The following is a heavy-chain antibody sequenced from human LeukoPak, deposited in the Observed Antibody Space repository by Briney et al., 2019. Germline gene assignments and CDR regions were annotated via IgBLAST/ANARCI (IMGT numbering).Heavy chain of an antibody. CDR1: GFTFSSYS. V-gene: IGHV3-21*01. Sequence: GGSLRLSCAASGFTFSSYSMNWVRQAPGKGLEFVSSISSSSSYIYFADSVEGRFTISRDNAKNSLYLQMNSLRAEDTAVYYCAPQTRGYYDSSGYPGMYYGMDVWGQGTTVTVSS. CDR2: ISSSSSYI. J-gene: IGHJ6*02. D-gene: IGHD3-22*01. CDR3: APQTRGYYDSSGYPGMYYGMDV.